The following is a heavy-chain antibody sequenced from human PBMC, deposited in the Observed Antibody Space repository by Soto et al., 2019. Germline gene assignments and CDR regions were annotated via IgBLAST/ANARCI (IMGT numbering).Heavy chain of an antibody. CDR1: GFTFSSYS. D-gene: IGHD6-13*01. CDR3: ATTYSSSLSAWFDP. Sequence: GGSLRLSCAASGFTFSSYSMNWVRQAPGKGLEWVSSISSSSSYIYYADSVKGRFTISRDNAKNSLYLQMNSLRAEDTAVYYCATTYSSSLSAWFDPWGQGTLVTVSS. V-gene: IGHV3-21*01. J-gene: IGHJ5*02. CDR2: ISSSSSYI.